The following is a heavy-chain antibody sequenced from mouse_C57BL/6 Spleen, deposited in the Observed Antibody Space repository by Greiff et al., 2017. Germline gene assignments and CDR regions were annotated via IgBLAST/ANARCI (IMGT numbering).Heavy chain of an antibody. CDR2: IYPRDGST. CDR3: ARSKGYYYGSSSYFDY. J-gene: IGHJ2*01. CDR1: GYTFTSYD. V-gene: IGHV1-85*01. D-gene: IGHD1-1*01. Sequence: QVQLKESGPELVKPGASVKLSCKASGYTFTSYDINWVKQRPGQGLEWIGWIYPRDGSTKYNEKFKGKATLTVDTSSSTAYMELHSLTSEDSAVYFCARSKGYYYGSSSYFDYWGQGTTLTVSS.